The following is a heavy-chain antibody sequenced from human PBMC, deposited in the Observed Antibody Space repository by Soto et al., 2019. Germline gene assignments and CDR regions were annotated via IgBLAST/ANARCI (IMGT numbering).Heavy chain of an antibody. CDR1: GFTFSSYG. Sequence: QVQLVESGGGVVQPGRSLRLSCAASGFTFSSYGMHWVRQAPGKGLEWVAVISYDGSNKYYADSVKGRFTISRDNSKNTLYLQMNSLSAEDTAGYYCAKAGYYDSSGDYSGDAFDIWGQGTMVTVSS. CDR3: AKAGYYDSSGDYSGDAFDI. CDR2: ISYDGSNK. V-gene: IGHV3-30*18. D-gene: IGHD3-22*01. J-gene: IGHJ3*02.